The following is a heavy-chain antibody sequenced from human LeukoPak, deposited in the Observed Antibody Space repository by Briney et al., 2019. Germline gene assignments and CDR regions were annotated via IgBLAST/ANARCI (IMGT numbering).Heavy chain of an antibody. CDR1: GFTFSDYY. CDR2: ISSSGSTI. J-gene: IGHJ6*03. CDR3: ASGPRIFLAGYYYYYMDV. V-gene: IGHV3-11*04. D-gene: IGHD2-15*01. Sequence: GGSLRLSCAASGFTFSDYYMSWIRQAPGKGLEWVSYISSSGSTIYYADSVKGRFTISRDNAKNSLYLQMNSLRAEDTAVYYCASGPRIFLAGYYYYYMDVWGKGTTVTVSS.